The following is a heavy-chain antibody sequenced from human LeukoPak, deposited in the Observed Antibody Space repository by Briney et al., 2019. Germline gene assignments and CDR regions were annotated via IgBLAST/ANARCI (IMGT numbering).Heavy chain of an antibody. CDR3: ARGYIAAAYYYGMGV. D-gene: IGHD6-13*01. CDR1: GYTFTSYA. V-gene: IGHV1-3*01. CDR2: INAGNGNT. Sequence: ASVKVSCKASGYTFTSYAMHWVRQAPGQRLEWMGWINAGNGNTKYSQKFQGRVTITRDTSASTAYMELCSLRSEDTAVYYCARGYIAAAYYYGMGVWGKGTTVTVSS. J-gene: IGHJ6*04.